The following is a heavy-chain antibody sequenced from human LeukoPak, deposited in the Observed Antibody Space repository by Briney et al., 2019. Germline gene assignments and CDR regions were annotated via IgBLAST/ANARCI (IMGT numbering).Heavy chain of an antibody. CDR2: INPNSGGT. CDR1: GYTFTGYY. CDR3: ARGGYSSSLYDY. Sequence: ASVKVSCKAPGYTFTGYYMHWVRQAPGQGLEWMGWINPNSGGTNYAQKFQGRVTMTRDTSLNTAYMELSRLTSDDTAVYFCARGGYSSSLYDYWGQGTLVTVSS. V-gene: IGHV1-2*02. J-gene: IGHJ4*02. D-gene: IGHD6-13*01.